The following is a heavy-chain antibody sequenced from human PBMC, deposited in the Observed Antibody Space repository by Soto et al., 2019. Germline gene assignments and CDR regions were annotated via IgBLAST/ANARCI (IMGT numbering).Heavy chain of an antibody. D-gene: IGHD6-19*01. CDR3: AKERGIAVAGTFSFDY. V-gene: IGHV3-23*01. CDR1: GFTFSSYA. CDR2: ISGSGGST. J-gene: IGHJ4*02. Sequence: PGGSLRLSCAASGFTFSSYAMSWVRQAPGKGLEWVSAISGSGGSTYYADSVKGRFTISRDNSKNTLYLQMNSLRAEDTAVYYCAKERGIAVAGTFSFDYWGQGTLVTVSS.